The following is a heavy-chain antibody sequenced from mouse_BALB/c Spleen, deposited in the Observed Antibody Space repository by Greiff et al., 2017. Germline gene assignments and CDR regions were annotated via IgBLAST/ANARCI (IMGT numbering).Heavy chain of an antibody. CDR1: GYTFTSYY. CDR3: ARSWGYDVNYFDY. Sequence: QVQLQQSGPELVKPGASVRISCKASGYTFTSYYIHWVKQRPGQGLEWIGWIYPGNVNTKYNEKFKGKATLTADKSSSTAYMQLSSLTSEDSAVYFCARSWGYDVNYFDYWGQGTTLTVSS. CDR2: IYPGNVNT. V-gene: IGHV1S56*01. J-gene: IGHJ2*01. D-gene: IGHD2-2*01.